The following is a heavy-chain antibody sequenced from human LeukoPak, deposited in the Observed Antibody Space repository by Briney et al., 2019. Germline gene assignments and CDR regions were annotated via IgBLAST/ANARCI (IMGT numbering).Heavy chain of an antibody. Sequence: ASVKVSCKASGGTFSSYAISWVRQAPGQGLEWTGGIIPIFGTANYAQKFQGRVTITADESTSTAYMELSSLRSEDTAVYYCAREDAAMVPYYFDYWGQGTLVTVSS. J-gene: IGHJ4*02. CDR1: GGTFSSYA. CDR2: IIPIFGTA. V-gene: IGHV1-69*13. CDR3: AREDAAMVPYYFDY. D-gene: IGHD5-18*01.